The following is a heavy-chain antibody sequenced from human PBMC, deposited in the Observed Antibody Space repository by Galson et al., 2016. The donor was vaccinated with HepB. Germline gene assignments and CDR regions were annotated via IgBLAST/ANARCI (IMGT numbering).Heavy chain of an antibody. CDR1: GYKFTRYG. J-gene: IGHJ4*02. CDR3: ARGAMEFDN. Sequence: SVKVSCKASGYKFTRYGIHWVRQAPGQRLEWMGVVNGGNDYTKYSQKFQARVTITRDAFASTVYMELRGLTTEETAVYYCARGAMEFDNWGQGTLVTVSS. CDR2: VNGGNDYT. V-gene: IGHV1-3*01. D-gene: IGHD5-18*01.